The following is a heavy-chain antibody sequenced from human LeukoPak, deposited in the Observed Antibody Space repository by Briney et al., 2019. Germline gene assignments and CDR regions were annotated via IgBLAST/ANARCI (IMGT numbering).Heavy chain of an antibody. CDR1: GFTFSSYA. CDR3: AREDRKYGSGSSPDAFDI. CDR2: ISGSGGST. J-gene: IGHJ3*02. V-gene: IGHV3-23*01. D-gene: IGHD3-10*01. Sequence: PGGSLRLSCAASGFTFSSYAMSWVRQAPGKGLEWVSAISGSGGSTDYVDSVKGRFTISRDNAKNSLYLQMNSLRAEDTAVYYCAREDRKYGSGSSPDAFDIWGQGTMVTVSS.